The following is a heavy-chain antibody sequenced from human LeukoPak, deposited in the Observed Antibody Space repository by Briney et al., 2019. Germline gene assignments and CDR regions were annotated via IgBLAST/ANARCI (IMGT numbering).Heavy chain of an antibody. D-gene: IGHD2-8*01. V-gene: IGHV3-23*01. CDR2: TNSGGSST. Sequence: PGGSLRLSCATSGFTFSDFSMTWVRQAPGKGLEWISTTNSGGSSTDYAESVKGRFTISRDNSKNTLYLQMSSLRVEDTAMYYCAKQSYARSLGEGGPGALVTVSS. J-gene: IGHJ4*02. CDR3: AKQSYARSLGE. CDR1: GFTFSDFS.